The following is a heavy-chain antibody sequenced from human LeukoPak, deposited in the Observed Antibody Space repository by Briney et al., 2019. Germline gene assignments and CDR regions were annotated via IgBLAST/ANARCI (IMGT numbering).Heavy chain of an antibody. Sequence: PSETLSLTCTVSGGSTSGYYWSWIRQPAGKGLEWIGRVHSGDNSDSIPSLKSRLAISLDTSTNRFSLKLTSVTAADTAVYYCARGGAHSPSHDYFYQFMDVWGKGTTVTVSS. CDR1: GGSTSGYY. D-gene: IGHD6-13*01. V-gene: IGHV4-4*07. CDR2: VHSGDNS. J-gene: IGHJ6*03. CDR3: ARGGAHSPSHDYFYQFMDV.